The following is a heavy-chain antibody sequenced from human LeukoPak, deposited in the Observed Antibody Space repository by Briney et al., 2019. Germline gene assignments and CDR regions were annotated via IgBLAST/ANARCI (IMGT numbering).Heavy chain of an antibody. J-gene: IGHJ4*02. Sequence: PGGSLRLSCAASGFNFRDYTMHWARQAPGKGLEWLSLITWEGENTSYADSVKGRFTISRDNTRNSLFLQMNSLRTEDTALYFCAKVRGGGDWDFFDSWGLGTLVTVSS. CDR2: ITWEGENT. D-gene: IGHD2-21*02. V-gene: IGHV3-43*01. CDR3: AKVRGGGDWDFFDS. CDR1: GFNFRDYT.